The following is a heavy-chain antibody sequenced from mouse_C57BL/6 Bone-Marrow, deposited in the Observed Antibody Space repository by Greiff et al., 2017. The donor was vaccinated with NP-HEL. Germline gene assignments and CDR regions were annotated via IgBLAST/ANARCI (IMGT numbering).Heavy chain of an antibody. CDR1: GFSLSTFGMG. Sequence: QVTLKESGPGILQPSQSLSLSCSFSGFSLSTFGMGVGWIRQPSGQGLVWLAHIWWGDDKYYNPALKSRLTIPKDTSKNQVLLLIANTAAATTATDYCARVGEGSYDADYWGQGTTLTVSS. CDR2: IWWGDDK. CDR3: ARVGEGSYDADY. D-gene: IGHD2-12*01. V-gene: IGHV8-8*01. J-gene: IGHJ2*01.